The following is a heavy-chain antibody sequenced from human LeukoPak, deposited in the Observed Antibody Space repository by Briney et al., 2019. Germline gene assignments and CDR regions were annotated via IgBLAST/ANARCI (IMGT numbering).Heavy chain of an antibody. CDR2: IYYSGST. V-gene: IGHV4-59*01. CDR3: ASGNYYDSSGRFDY. Sequence: SETLSLTCTVSGGSISTYYWSWIRQPPGKGLEWIGYIYYSGSTNYNPSLKSRVTISVDTSKNQFSLKLSSVTAADTAVYFCASGNYYDSSGRFDYWGQGTLVTVSS. J-gene: IGHJ4*02. CDR1: GGSISTYY. D-gene: IGHD3-22*01.